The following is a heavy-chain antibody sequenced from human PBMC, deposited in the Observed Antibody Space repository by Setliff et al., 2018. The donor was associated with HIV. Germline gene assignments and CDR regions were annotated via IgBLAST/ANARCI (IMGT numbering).Heavy chain of an antibody. CDR2: VYHSGST. Sequence: PSETLSLTCTVSGGSISSSSYCWGWIRQPPGKGLEWLATVYHSGSTYYNPSLKSRVTISIDTSKNQFSLRLSSVTAADTAVYFCARGTAPRRGTNYGGNYPLDYWGQGTLVTV. V-gene: IGHV4-39*07. CDR3: ARGTAPRRGTNYGGNYPLDY. CDR1: GGSISSSSYC. J-gene: IGHJ4*02. D-gene: IGHD4-17*01.